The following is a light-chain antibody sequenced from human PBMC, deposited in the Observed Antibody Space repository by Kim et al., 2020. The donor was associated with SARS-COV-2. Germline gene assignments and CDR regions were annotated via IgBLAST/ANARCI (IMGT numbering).Light chain of an antibody. CDR3: QQYYSIPWT. CDR1: QDISNS. CDR2: AAT. Sequence: DIQMTRSPSSLSASVGDRVTITCRASQDISNSLAWYQQKAGKAPKLLLYAATRLESGVPFRLSGSGSGTDYTLTISSLQPEDFATYYCQQYYSIPWTFGQGTKVDIK. J-gene: IGKJ1*01. V-gene: IGKV1-NL1*01.